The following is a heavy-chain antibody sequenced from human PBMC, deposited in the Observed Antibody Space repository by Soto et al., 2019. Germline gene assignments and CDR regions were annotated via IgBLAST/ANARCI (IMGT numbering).Heavy chain of an antibody. D-gene: IGHD1-1*01. CDR2: ITYEGSNK. J-gene: IGHJ6*02. CDR3: AKARGANNWANYYGLDV. V-gene: IGHV3-30*18. Sequence: HPGGSLRLSCAASGFIFANYGMHWVRQAPGKGLEWVALITYEGSNKYYADAVKGRFTISRDNAKNMVSLQMDSLRAEDTAVYYCAKARGANNWANYYGLDVWGQGTTVTVSS. CDR1: GFIFANYG.